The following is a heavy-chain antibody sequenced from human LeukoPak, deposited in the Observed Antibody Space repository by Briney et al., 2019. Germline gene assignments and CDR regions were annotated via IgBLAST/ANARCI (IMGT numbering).Heavy chain of an antibody. CDR2: IIPILGIA. Sequence: SVKVSCKASGCTFSSYAISWVRQAPGQGLEWMGRIIPILGIANYAQKFQGRVTINADKSTSTAYMELSSLRSEDTAVYYRLIADRPGTVTTYFDYWGQGTLVTVSS. J-gene: IGHJ4*02. CDR1: GCTFSSYA. V-gene: IGHV1-69*04. D-gene: IGHD4-17*01. CDR3: LIADRPGTVTTYFDY.